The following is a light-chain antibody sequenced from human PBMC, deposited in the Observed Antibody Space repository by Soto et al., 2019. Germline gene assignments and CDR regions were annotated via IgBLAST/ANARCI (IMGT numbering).Light chain of an antibody. CDR2: SYN. V-gene: IGLV1-44*01. Sequence: QYVLTQPPSASGTPGQRVTISCSGSTNNIGSETVNWYQHLPGTAPKLLIYSYNQRPSGVPDRFSGSKSGTSASLAISGLQSEDEADYYCAAWDDSLNGPVFGGGTKLTGL. CDR1: TNNIGSET. CDR3: AAWDDSLNGPV. J-gene: IGLJ2*01.